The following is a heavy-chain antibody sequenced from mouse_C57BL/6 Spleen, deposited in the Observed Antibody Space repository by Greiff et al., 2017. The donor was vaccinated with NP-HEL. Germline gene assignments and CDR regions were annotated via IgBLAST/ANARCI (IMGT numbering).Heavy chain of an antibody. CDR2: ISSGSSTI. Sequence: EVKLVESGGGLVKPGGSLKLSCAASGFTFSDYGMHWVRQAPEKGLEWVAYISSGSSTIYYADTVKGRCTITRDTAKNTRFLQMTSLRAEDTAMYYCARRYYYGNLYWYFDVWGTGTTVTVSS. CDR1: GFTFSDYG. CDR3: ARRYYYGNLYWYFDV. V-gene: IGHV5-17*01. J-gene: IGHJ1*03. D-gene: IGHD2-1*01.